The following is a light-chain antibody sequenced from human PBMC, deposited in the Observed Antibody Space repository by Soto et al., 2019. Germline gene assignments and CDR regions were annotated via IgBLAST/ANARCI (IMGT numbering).Light chain of an antibody. CDR1: QNVRGND. CDR2: RGS. J-gene: IGKJ1*01. Sequence: VLTQSPGTLSLSPGERTTLSCRASQNVRGNDLAWYQQKPGQPPRLLIYRGSSRAPGIPDRFSGRGSGTEFTLAISRLEPEGFAVYYCQDYGTSAQGTFGHGIRVEIK. V-gene: IGKV3-20*01. CDR3: QDYGTSAQGT.